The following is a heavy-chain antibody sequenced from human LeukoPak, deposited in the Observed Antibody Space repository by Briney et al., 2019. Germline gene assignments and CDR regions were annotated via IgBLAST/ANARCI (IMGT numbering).Heavy chain of an antibody. Sequence: SETLSLTCTVSGGSISSGSYHWSWIRQPAGKGLEWIGRIYTSGSTNYNPSLKSRVTISVDTSKNQFSLKLSSVTAADTAVYYCARDGGNWNQEIDYWGQGTLVTVSS. CDR3: ARDGGNWNQEIDY. D-gene: IGHD1-20*01. CDR1: GGSISSGSYH. J-gene: IGHJ4*02. V-gene: IGHV4-61*02. CDR2: IYTSGST.